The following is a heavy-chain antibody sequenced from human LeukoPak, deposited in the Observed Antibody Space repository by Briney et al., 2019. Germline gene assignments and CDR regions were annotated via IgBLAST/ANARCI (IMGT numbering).Heavy chain of an antibody. CDR1: GFTVSSNY. D-gene: IGHD1-26*01. CDR3: ARNSGSYYQIYFDY. J-gene: IGHJ4*02. Sequence: PGGSLRLSCAASGFTVSSNYMSWVRQAPGKGLEWVSLIYPGGNTYYGDSVKGRFTISRDNSKNTLYLQMNSLRAEDTAVYYCARNSGSYYQIYFDYWGQGTLVTVSS. CDR2: IYPGGNT. V-gene: IGHV3-53*01.